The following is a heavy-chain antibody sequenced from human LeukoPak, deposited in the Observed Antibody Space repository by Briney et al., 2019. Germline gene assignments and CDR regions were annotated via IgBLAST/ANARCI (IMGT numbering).Heavy chain of an antibody. J-gene: IGHJ4*02. V-gene: IGHV1-18*01. CDR1: GYTFTSYG. CDR3: ARIGYCSSTSCYHLDY. D-gene: IGHD2-2*01. Sequence: ASVTVSCKASGYTFTSYGISLVRQAPGQGLEWMGWISAYNGNTNYAQKLQGRVTMTTDTSTSTAYMELRSLRSDDTAVYYCARIGYCSSTSCYHLDYWGQGTLVTVSS. CDR2: ISAYNGNT.